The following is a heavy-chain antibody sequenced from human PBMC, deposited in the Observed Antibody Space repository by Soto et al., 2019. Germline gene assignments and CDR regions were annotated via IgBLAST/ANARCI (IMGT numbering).Heavy chain of an antibody. CDR2: ISSSSSTI. Sequence: EVQLVESGGGLVQPGGSLRLSCAASGFTFSSYSMNWVRQAPGKGLEWVSYISSSSSTIYYADSVKGRFTISRDNAKHSLYLQMNSLRAEDTAVYYCARGPYYYDSSGPWGYFELWGRGTLVTVSS. V-gene: IGHV3-48*01. D-gene: IGHD3-22*01. CDR3: ARGPYYYDSSGPWGYFEL. CDR1: GFTFSSYS. J-gene: IGHJ2*01.